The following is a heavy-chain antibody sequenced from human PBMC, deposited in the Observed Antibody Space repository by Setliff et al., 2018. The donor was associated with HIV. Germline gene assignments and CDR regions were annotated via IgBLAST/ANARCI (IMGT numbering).Heavy chain of an antibody. CDR3: ARACRSGYDYFHYFDY. J-gene: IGHJ4*03. CDR1: GGSISSYY. V-gene: IGHV4-59*01. CDR2: IYYSGST. D-gene: IGHD5-12*01. Sequence: SETLSLTCTVSGGSISSYYWSWIRQPPGKGLEWIGYIYYSGSTKYNPSLKSRVTISVDTSKNQFSLKLSSVTAADTAVYYCARACRSGYDYFHYFDYWVPETLLVTVSS.